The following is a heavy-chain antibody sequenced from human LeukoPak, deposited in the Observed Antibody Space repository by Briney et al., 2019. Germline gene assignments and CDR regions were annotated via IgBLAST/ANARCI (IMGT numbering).Heavy chain of an antibody. V-gene: IGHV1-69*13. J-gene: IGHJ5*02. Sequence: SVKVSCKASGGTFSSYAISWVRQAPGQGLEWMGGIIPIFGTANYAQKFQGRATITADESTSTAYMELSSLRSEDTAVYYCARDLGYNWNDEDHWFDPWGQGTLVTVSS. CDR2: IIPIFGTA. CDR3: ARDLGYNWNDEDHWFDP. CDR1: GGTFSSYA. D-gene: IGHD1-1*01.